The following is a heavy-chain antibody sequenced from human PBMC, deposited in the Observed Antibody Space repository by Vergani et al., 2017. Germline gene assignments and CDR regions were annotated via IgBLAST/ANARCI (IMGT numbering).Heavy chain of an antibody. D-gene: IGHD6-13*01. CDR1: GFTFSSYG. CDR3: AKDGGSSWYLVDY. J-gene: IGHJ4*02. CDR2: IWYDGSNK. Sequence: QVQLVESGGGVVQPGRSLRLSCAASGFTFSSYGMHWVRQAPGKGLEWVAVIWYDGSNKYYADSVKGRFTISRDNSKNTLYLQMNSLRAEDTAVYYCAKDGGSSWYLVDYWGQGPLVTVSS. V-gene: IGHV3-33*06.